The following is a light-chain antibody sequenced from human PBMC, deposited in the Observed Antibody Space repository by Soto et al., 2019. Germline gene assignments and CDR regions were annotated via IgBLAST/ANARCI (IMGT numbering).Light chain of an antibody. CDR1: QRVNTN. V-gene: IGKV3-15*01. J-gene: IGKJ4*01. CDR2: GAS. Sequence: EIVTTQSPATLSVSPGARATLSCRASQRVNTNLAWYQQKPGQAPRLLIYGASTRATGIPARFSGRGSGTEFTLTISSLQPEDFATYYCQQLNSYPLTFGGGTRVDI. CDR3: QQLNSYPLT.